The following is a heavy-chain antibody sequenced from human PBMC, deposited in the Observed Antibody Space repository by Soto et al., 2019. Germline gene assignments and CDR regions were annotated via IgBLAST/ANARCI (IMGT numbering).Heavy chain of an antibody. V-gene: IGHV1-58*01. CDR3: AARPGYSSGLGYGRY. D-gene: IGHD6-19*01. CDR1: GFTFTSSA. Sequence: QMQLVQSGPEVKKPGTSVKVSCKASGFTFTSSAVQWVRQARGQRLEWIGWIVVGSGNTNYAQKFQERVTITRDMSKSTAYMELSNLRSQDTAVYYCAARPGYSSGLGYGRYWGQGTLVTVSS. CDR2: IVVGSGNT. J-gene: IGHJ4*02.